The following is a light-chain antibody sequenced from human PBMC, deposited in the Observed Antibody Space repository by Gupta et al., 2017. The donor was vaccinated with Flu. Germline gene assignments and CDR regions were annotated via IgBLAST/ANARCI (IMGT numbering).Light chain of an antibody. CDR2: HVS. J-gene: IGLJ3*02. Sequence: QSALTQPASVSGSPGQSITISCTGTSSDVGAYNYVSCHQQHPATTLKLIIYHVSTRPSGVSNRFSGSESGNTASLTISGLEVADDADYYSNSYTTSSTFVFGGGTKMTVL. V-gene: IGLV2-14*01. CDR3: NSYTTSSTFV. CDR1: SSDVGAYNY.